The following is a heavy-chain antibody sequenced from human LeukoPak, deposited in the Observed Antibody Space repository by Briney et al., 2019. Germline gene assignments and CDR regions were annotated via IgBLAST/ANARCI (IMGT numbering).Heavy chain of an antibody. CDR2: IYNTGST. CDR1: GGSISSYY. D-gene: IGHD5-24*01. CDR3: ARDIGYNTFDY. Sequence: KPSETLSLTCTVSGGSISSYYWSWIRQPPGKGLEWIGYIYNTGSTNYNPSLKSRVTMSLDTSKNQFSLKLSSVTAADTAVYYCARDIGYNTFDYWGQGTLVTVSS. J-gene: IGHJ4*02. V-gene: IGHV4-4*08.